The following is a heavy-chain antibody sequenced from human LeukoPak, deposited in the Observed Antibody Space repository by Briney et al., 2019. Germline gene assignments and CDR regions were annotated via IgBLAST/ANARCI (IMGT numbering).Heavy chain of an antibody. CDR3: ARGTRRSRNWFDP. CDR2: ISYDGSNK. Sequence: PGGSLRLSCAASGFTFSSYAMHWVRQAPGKGLEWVAVISYDGSNKYYADSVKGRFTISRDNSKNTLYLQMNSLRAEDTAVYYCARGTRRSRNWFDPWGQGTLVTVSS. CDR1: GFTFSSYA. J-gene: IGHJ5*02. D-gene: IGHD1-14*01. V-gene: IGHV3-30-3*01.